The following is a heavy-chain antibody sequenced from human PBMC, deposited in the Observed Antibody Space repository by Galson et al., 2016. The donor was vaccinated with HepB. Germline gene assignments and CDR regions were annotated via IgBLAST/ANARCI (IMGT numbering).Heavy chain of an antibody. D-gene: IGHD6-19*01. Sequence: SLRLSCAASGFTLNSFAMSWVCQAPGKGLEWVSAINGGSAHYADSVQGRFTISRDTSKNTLYLEMNSLRAEDTAIYYCARAFRYGTGWYGRNDVWGQGTTVTVSS. V-gene: IGHV3-23*01. CDR3: ARAFRYGTGWYGRNDV. J-gene: IGHJ6*02. CDR1: GFTLNSFA. CDR2: INGGSA.